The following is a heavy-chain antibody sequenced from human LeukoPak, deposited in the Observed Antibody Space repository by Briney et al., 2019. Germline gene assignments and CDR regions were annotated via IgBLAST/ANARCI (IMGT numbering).Heavy chain of an antibody. CDR1: GFSFSSYS. D-gene: IGHD4-17*01. CDR3: ARTVSY. CDR2: ISNSSTTT. V-gene: IGHV3-48*04. Sequence: GGSLRLSCVASGFSFSSYSMNWIRQAPGKGLEWVSYISNSSTTTQYAGSVKGRFTISRDNAKNSLYLQMNSLRVEDTAVYYCARTVSYWGQGTLVTVSS. J-gene: IGHJ4*02.